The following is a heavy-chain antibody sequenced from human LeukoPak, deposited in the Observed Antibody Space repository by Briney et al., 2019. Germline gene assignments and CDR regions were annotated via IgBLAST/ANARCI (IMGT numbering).Heavy chain of an antibody. CDR1: GFSFISYG. D-gene: IGHD5-12*01. V-gene: IGHV3-30*18. Sequence: GGSLRLSCAASGFSFISYGMHWVRQAPGKGLEWVGVISDDGRSKGYADSVKARFTISRDNSKDTLYLQMNSLRDEDTAVYYCAKRPSDYSDYVTYFDYWGQGTLVTVSS. J-gene: IGHJ4*02. CDR3: AKRPSDYSDYVTYFDY. CDR2: ISDDGRSK.